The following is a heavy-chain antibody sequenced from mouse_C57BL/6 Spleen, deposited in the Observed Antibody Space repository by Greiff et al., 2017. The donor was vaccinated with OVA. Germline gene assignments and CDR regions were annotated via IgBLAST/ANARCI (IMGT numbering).Heavy chain of an antibody. CDR1: GFTFSSYT. V-gene: IGHV5-9*01. D-gene: IGHD1-1*01. CDR3: ARHGFITTVVEGYYFDY. Sequence: EVKLVESGGGLVKPGGSLKLSCAASGFTFSSYTMSWVRQTPEKRLEWVATISGGGGNTYYPDSVKGRFTISRDNAKNTLYLQMSSLRSEDTALYYCARHGFITTVVEGYYFDYWGQGTTVTVSS. J-gene: IGHJ2*01. CDR2: ISGGGGNT.